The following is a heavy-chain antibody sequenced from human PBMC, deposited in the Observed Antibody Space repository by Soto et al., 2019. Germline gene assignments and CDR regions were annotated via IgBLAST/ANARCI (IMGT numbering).Heavy chain of an antibody. J-gene: IGHJ6*03. CDR1: GGSISSGGYY. Sequence: SETLSLTCTVSGGSISSGGYYWSWIRQHPGKGLEWIGYIYYSGSTYYNPSLKSRVTISVDMSKNQFSLKLSSVTAADTAVYYCARGRDYYYYMDVWGKGTTVTV. CDR3: ARGRDYYYYMDV. V-gene: IGHV4-31*03. CDR2: IYYSGST.